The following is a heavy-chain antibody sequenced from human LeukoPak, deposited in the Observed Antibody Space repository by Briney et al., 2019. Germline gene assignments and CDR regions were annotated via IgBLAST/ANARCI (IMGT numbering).Heavy chain of an antibody. J-gene: IGHJ6*02. CDR1: GGSISSGSYY. D-gene: IGHD2-2*02. Sequence: SQTLSLTCTVSGGSISSGSYYWSWIRQPAGKGLEWIGRIYTSGSTNYNPSLKSRVTISVDTSKNQFSLKLSSVTAADTAAYYCARDRAVVPAAISDNYYYYYGMDVWGQGTTVTVSS. CDR2: IYTSGST. V-gene: IGHV4-61*02. CDR3: ARDRAVVPAAISDNYYYYYGMDV.